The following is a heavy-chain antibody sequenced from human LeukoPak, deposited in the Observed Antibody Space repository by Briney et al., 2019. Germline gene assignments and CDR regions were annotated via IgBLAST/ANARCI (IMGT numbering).Heavy chain of an antibody. Sequence: SETLSLTCTVSGGSISSYYWSWIRQPPGKGLEWIGYIYYSGSTNYNPSLKSRVTISVDTSKNQFSLKLSSVTAADTAVYYCARVSGDSNIDYWGQGTLVTVSS. CDR1: GGSISSYY. D-gene: IGHD1-26*01. V-gene: IGHV4-59*01. CDR3: ARVSGDSNIDY. J-gene: IGHJ4*02. CDR2: IYYSGST.